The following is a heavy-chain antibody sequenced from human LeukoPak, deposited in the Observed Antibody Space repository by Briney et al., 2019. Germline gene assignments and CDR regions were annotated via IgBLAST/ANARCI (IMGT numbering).Heavy chain of an antibody. V-gene: IGHV4-59*01. CDR2: IYYSGST. CDR3: ARGLMATINYFDY. Sequence: TSETLSLTCTVSGGSISSYYWSWLRQPPGKGLEWIGYIYYSGSTNYNPSLKSRVTISVDTSSNQFSLKLSSVTAADTAAYFCARGLMATINYFDYWGQGTLVTVSS. D-gene: IGHD5-24*01. J-gene: IGHJ4*02. CDR1: GGSISSYY.